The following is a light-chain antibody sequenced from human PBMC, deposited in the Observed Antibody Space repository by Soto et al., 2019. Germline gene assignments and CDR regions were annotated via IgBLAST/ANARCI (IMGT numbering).Light chain of an antibody. CDR3: TSYTSSRTLV. CDR1: SSDVGGYNY. CDR2: EVS. Sequence: QSVLTQPASVSGSPGQSITISCTGTSSDVGGYNYVSWYQQHPGKAPKLMIYEVSNRPSGVSNRFSGSKSGNTASLTISWLQAEDEADYYCTSYTSSRTLVFGGGTKVTVL. J-gene: IGLJ2*01. V-gene: IGLV2-14*01.